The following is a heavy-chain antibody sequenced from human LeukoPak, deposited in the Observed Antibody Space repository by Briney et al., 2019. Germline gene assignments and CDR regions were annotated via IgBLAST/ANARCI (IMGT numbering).Heavy chain of an antibody. V-gene: IGHV4-34*01. J-gene: IGHJ4*02. Sequence: SETLSLTCAVYGGSFSGYYWSWIRQPPGKGLEWIGEINHSGSTNYNPSLKSRVTISVDMSKNQFSLKLSSVTAADTAVYYCARSEGHDYGDLYYFDYWGQGTLVTVTS. CDR3: ARSEGHDYGDLYYFDY. CDR2: INHSGST. CDR1: GGSFSGYY. D-gene: IGHD4-17*01.